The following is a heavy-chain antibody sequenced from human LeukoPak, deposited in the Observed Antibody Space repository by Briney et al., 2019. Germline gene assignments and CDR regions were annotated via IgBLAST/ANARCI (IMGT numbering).Heavy chain of an antibody. CDR2: ISYSGTT. Sequence: SETLSLTCTVSGGSISSTNYHWGWIRQPPGKGLEWIGSISYSGTTYYNPSLKSRATIAVDTSKNQFALKVTSVTAADTAVYYCARARYYDFRFDYWGQGTLVTVSS. J-gene: IGHJ4*02. V-gene: IGHV4-39*06. D-gene: IGHD3-3*01. CDR3: ARARYYDFRFDY. CDR1: GGSISSTNYH.